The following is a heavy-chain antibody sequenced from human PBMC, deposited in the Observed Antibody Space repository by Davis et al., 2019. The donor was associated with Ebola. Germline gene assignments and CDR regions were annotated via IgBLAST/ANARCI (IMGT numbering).Heavy chain of an antibody. D-gene: IGHD2-21*01. CDR2: IYYSGST. V-gene: IGHV4-59*01. J-gene: IGHJ1*01. CDR1: GGSISSYY. Sequence: PSETLSLTCTVSGGSISSYYWSWIRQPPGKGLEWIGYIYYSGSTNYNPSLKSRVTISVDTSKNQFSLKLSSVTAADTAVYYCARTPFAIGYFQHWGQGTLVTVSS. CDR3: ARTPFAIGYFQH.